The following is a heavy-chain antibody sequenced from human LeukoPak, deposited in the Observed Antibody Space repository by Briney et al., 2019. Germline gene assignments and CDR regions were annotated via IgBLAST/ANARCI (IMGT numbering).Heavy chain of an antibody. CDR2: IRSKANNYAT. V-gene: IGHV3-73*01. Sequence: GGSLRLSCAASGFIFSDSAMHWVRQASGKGLEWVGRIRSKANNYATTYAASVKGRFTISRDDSKNTAYLQMNSLKIEDTAVYYCTRPCAGDCTDNYWGQGTPVTVSS. J-gene: IGHJ4*02. D-gene: IGHD2-21*02. CDR3: TRPCAGDCTDNY. CDR1: GFIFSDSA.